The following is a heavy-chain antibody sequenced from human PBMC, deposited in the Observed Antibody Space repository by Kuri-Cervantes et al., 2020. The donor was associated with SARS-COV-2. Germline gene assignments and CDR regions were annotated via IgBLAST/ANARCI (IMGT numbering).Heavy chain of an antibody. CDR1: GFTFSSYA. J-gene: IGHJ4*02. V-gene: IGHV3-23*01. CDR3: AKMSVYNWNDGDFDY. D-gene: IGHD1-1*01. CDR2: ISGSGGST. Sequence: GESLKISYAASGFTFSSYAMSWVRQAPGKGLEWVSAISGSGGSTYYADSVKGRFTISRDNSKNTLYLQMNSLRAEDTAVYYCAKMSVYNWNDGDFDYWGQGNLVNISS.